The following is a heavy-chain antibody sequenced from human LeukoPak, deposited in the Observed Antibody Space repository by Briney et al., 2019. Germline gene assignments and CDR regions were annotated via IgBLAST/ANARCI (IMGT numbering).Heavy chain of an antibody. V-gene: IGHV3-21*01. CDR2: ISGSSSYI. CDR1: GFTFSSYS. D-gene: IGHD1-26*01. Sequence: GGSLRLSCAAPGFTFSSYSMNWVRQAPGKGLEWVSSISGSSSYIYYADSVKGRFTISRDNAKNSLYLQMNSLRAEDTAVYYCARDGSGGRGSYYADYWGQGTLVTVSS. CDR3: ARDGSGGRGSYYADY. J-gene: IGHJ4*02.